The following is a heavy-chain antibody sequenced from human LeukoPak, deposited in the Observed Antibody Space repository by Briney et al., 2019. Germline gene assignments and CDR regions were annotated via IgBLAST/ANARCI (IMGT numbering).Heavy chain of an antibody. CDR3: ARHKDANKFPDYDDPDAFDI. Sequence: GESRKISCKGSGYIFANYWIAWVRQMPGKGLEWMGTIFPGDSEIRYSPSFQGQVTISADRSISTAYLQWSSLEASDTAMFYCARHKDANKFPDYDDPDAFDIWGHGTVVIVSS. V-gene: IGHV5-51*01. J-gene: IGHJ3*02. D-gene: IGHD4-17*01. CDR2: IFPGDSEI. CDR1: GYIFANYW.